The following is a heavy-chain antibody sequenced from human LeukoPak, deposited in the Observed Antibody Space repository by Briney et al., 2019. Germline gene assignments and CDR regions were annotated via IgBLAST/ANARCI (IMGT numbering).Heavy chain of an antibody. Sequence: SETLSLTCTVSGGSISSYYWSWIRQPPGKGPEWIGYIYYSGSTNYNPSLKSRVTISVDTSKNQFSLKLSSVTAADTAVYYCARGGSSSWYYWFDPWGQGTLVTVSS. J-gene: IGHJ5*02. CDR1: GGSISSYY. CDR3: ARGGSSSWYYWFDP. D-gene: IGHD6-13*01. CDR2: IYYSGST. V-gene: IGHV4-59*01.